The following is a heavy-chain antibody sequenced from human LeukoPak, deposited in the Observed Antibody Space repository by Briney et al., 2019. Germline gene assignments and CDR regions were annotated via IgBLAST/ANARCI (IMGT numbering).Heavy chain of an antibody. CDR3: ARTYYYDSSGYYFPFDY. CDR2: ISSSSYI. V-gene: IGHV3-21*01. CDR1: GFTFSSYS. Sequence: GGSLRLSCAASGFTFSSYSMNWVRQAPGKGLEWVSSISSSSYIYYADSVKGRFTISRDNAKNSLYLQMNSLRAEDTAVYYCARTYYYDSSGYYFPFDYWGQGTLVTVSS. D-gene: IGHD3-22*01. J-gene: IGHJ4*02.